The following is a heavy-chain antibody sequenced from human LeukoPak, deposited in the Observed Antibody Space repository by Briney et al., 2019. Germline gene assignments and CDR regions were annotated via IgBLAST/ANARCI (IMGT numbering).Heavy chain of an antibody. Sequence: GASVKVSCKASGYTFTGYYMHWVRQAPGQGPEWMGWINPNSGGTNYAQKFQGRVTMTRDTSISTGYMELRSLRSDDTAVYYCARVAPHRRLSSGWYHFDYWGQGTLVTVSS. CDR3: ARVAPHRRLSSGWYHFDY. J-gene: IGHJ4*02. CDR1: GYTFTGYY. D-gene: IGHD6-19*01. CDR2: INPNSGGT. V-gene: IGHV1-2*02.